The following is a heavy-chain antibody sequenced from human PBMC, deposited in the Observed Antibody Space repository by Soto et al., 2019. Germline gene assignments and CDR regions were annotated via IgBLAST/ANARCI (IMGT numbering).Heavy chain of an antibody. J-gene: IGHJ4*02. CDR1: GYIFINYY. CDR2: FNPMSGST. CDR3: ARDMAAADY. Sequence: QVQLVQSGAEVKKPGASVKISCKTSGYIFINYYIHWVRQAPGQGLEWVALFNPMSGSTNYAQKLQGRVNVTRDTSTSTVYMELRSLISEDKAVYYCARDMAAADYWGQGTLVTVSS. D-gene: IGHD6-13*01. V-gene: IGHV1-46*04.